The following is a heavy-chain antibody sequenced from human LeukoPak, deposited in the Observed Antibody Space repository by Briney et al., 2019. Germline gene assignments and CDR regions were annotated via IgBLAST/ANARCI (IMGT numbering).Heavy chain of an antibody. V-gene: IGHV3-66*01. D-gene: IGHD6-19*01. CDR2: IYSGGST. J-gene: IGHJ4*02. Sequence: GGSLRLCCEASGFTVSSNYMSWVRQAPGKGLEWVSVIYSGGSTDYADSVKGRFTISRDNSKNTLLLQMHSLRAEDTAVYYCARVSQWLPDYWGQGTLVTVSP. CDR1: GFTVSSNY. CDR3: ARVSQWLPDY.